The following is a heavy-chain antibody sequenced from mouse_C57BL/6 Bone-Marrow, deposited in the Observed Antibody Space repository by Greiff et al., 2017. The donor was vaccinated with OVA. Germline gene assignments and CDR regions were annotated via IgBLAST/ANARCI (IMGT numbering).Heavy chain of an antibody. CDR2: IYPRSGNT. V-gene: IGHV1-81*01. CDR1: GYTFTSYG. CDR3: ARGYYYGSSWTAWFAY. D-gene: IGHD1-1*01. Sequence: VQLQQSGAELARPGASVKLSCKASGYTFTSYGISWVKQRTGQGLEWIGEIYPRSGNTYYNEKFKGKATLTADKSSSTAYMELRSLTSEDSAVYFCARGYYYGSSWTAWFAYWGQGTLVTVSA. J-gene: IGHJ3*01.